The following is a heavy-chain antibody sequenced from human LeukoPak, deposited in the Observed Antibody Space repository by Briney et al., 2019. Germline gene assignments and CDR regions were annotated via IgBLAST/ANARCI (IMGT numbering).Heavy chain of an antibody. CDR1: GFTFSDYY. V-gene: IGHV3-11*01. Sequence: GGSLRLSCAASGFTFSDYYMSWIRQAPGKGLEWVSYISTSGSTIYYADSVKGRFTISRDNAKNSLYLQMNSLRAEDTALYYCAKGQGYYYDSSGPFDYWGQGTLVTVSS. CDR3: AKGQGYYYDSSGPFDY. D-gene: IGHD3-22*01. CDR2: ISTSGSTI. J-gene: IGHJ4*02.